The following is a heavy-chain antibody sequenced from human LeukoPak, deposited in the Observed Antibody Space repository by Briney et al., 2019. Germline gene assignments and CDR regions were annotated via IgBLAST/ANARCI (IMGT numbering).Heavy chain of an antibody. Sequence: GGSLRLSCAASGFTFSSYAMSWVRQAPGKGLEWVSAISGSGGSTYYADSVKGRFTISRDSSKNTVHLQMNSLGVEDTAVYYCARDVSYINQGGGWFDPWGQGTLVTVSS. CDR1: GFTFSSYA. J-gene: IGHJ5*02. V-gene: IGHV3-23*01. D-gene: IGHD3-16*01. CDR3: ARDVSYINQGGGWFDP. CDR2: ISGSGGST.